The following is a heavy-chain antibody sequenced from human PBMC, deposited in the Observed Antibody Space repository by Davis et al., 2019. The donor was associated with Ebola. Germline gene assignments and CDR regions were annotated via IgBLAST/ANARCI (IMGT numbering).Heavy chain of an antibody. V-gene: IGHV3-48*02. D-gene: IGHD1-1*01. CDR1: GFTFSSYS. CDR3: ARVGIASGTALKGIDY. CDR2: ISSSSSTI. Sequence: PGGSLRLSCAASGFTFSSYSMNWVRQAPGKGLEWVSYISSSSSTIYYADSVKGRFTISRDNAKNSLYLQMNSLRDEDTAVYYCARVGIASGTALKGIDYWGQGTLVTVSS. J-gene: IGHJ4*02.